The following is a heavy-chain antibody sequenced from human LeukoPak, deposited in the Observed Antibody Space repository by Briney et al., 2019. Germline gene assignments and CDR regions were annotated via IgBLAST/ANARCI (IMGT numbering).Heavy chain of an antibody. Sequence: SETLSLTCTVSGGSISSSSYYWGWIRQPPGKGLEWIGSIYYSENTYYNPSLKSRVTISVGTSKNQFSLNLSSVTAADTAVYYCARDPDLWTGYYYFDYRGQGTLVTVSS. D-gene: IGHD3/OR15-3a*01. CDR3: ARDPDLWTGYYYFDY. CDR1: GGSISSSSYY. J-gene: IGHJ4*02. CDR2: IYYSENT. V-gene: IGHV4-39*07.